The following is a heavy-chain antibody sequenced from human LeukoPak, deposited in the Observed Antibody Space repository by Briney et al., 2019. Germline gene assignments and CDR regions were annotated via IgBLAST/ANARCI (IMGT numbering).Heavy chain of an antibody. J-gene: IGHJ6*02. CDR2: INNDGSST. V-gene: IGHV3-74*01. CDR1: GFTFSTYW. CDR3: ARDPPSSWYYDSSGYSRRNYYGMDV. Sequence: PGGSLRLSCAASGFTFSTYWMHWVRQAPGKGLVWVSRINNDGSSTSYADSVKGRFTISRDNAKNSLYLQMNSLRAEDTAVYYCARDPPSSWYYDSSGYSRRNYYGMDVWGQGTTVTVSS. D-gene: IGHD3-22*01.